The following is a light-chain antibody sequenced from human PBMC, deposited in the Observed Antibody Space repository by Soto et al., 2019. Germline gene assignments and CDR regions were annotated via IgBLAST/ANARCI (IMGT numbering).Light chain of an antibody. CDR3: QHYGSSPYT. CDR2: GAS. J-gene: IGKJ2*01. Sequence: EIVLTQSPGTLSLSPGERATLSCRASQSVGSIYLGWYQQQPGQAPRLLIYGASTRATGIPDRFSGSGSGTDFTLTISRLEPEDFAVYHCQHYGSSPYTFGQGTQLQIK. V-gene: IGKV3-20*01. CDR1: QSVGSIY.